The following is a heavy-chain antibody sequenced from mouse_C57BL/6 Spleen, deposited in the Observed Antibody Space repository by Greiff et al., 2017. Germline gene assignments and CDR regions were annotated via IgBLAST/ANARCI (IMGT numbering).Heavy chain of an antibody. CDR1: GYSITSGYY. CDR2: ISYDGSN. J-gene: IGHJ1*03. CDR3: ARGGGVYYYGSGYFDV. V-gene: IGHV3-6*01. D-gene: IGHD1-1*01. Sequence: EVQLQESGPGLVKPSQSLSLTCSVTGYSITSGYYWNWIRQFPGNKLEWMGYISYDGSNNYNPSLKNRIPITRDPSKNHFVLKLNSVSTEDTATYYWARGGGVYYYGSGYFDVGGTGTTVTGSS.